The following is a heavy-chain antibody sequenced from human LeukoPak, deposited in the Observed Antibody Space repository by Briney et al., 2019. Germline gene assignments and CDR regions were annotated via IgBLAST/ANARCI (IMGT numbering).Heavy chain of an antibody. Sequence: GGSLRLSCAASGFTFSSYGMHWVRQAPGKGLEWVAVIWYDGSNKYYADSVKGRFTISRDNSKNTLYLQMNSLRAEDTAVYYCASFSGYSCGLQAFYWGQGTLVTVSS. J-gene: IGHJ4*02. CDR3: ASFSGYSCGLQAFY. D-gene: IGHD5-18*01. CDR1: GFTFSSYG. CDR2: IWYDGSNK. V-gene: IGHV3-33*01.